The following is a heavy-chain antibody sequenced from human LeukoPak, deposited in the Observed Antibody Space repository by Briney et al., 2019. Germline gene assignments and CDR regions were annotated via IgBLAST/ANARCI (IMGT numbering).Heavy chain of an antibody. V-gene: IGHV4-34*01. CDR3: ARGDFWSGYSGGGYLDY. J-gene: IGHJ4*02. CDR2: INHSGST. Sequence: HSETLSLTCAVYGGSFSGYYWSWIRQPPGKGLEWIGEINHSGSTNYTPSLKSRVTISVDTSKTQFSLKLSSVTAADTAVYYCARGDFWSGYSGGGYLDYWGQGTLVTVSS. D-gene: IGHD3-3*01. CDR1: GGSFSGYY.